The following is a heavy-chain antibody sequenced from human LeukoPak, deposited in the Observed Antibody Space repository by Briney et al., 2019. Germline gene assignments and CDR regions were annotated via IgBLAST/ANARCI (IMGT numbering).Heavy chain of an antibody. CDR1: GRSISSSRYY. D-gene: IGHD2/OR15-2a*01. Sequence: PSETLSLTCIVSGRSISSSRYYWGWIRQPPGKGLEWIGSIYYSGSTYYNPSLKSRVTISVATSKYQFSLKLRSVPAADTAVYYCARQGGGAPTWPPVDYWGQGTLVTVSS. J-gene: IGHJ4*02. V-gene: IGHV4-39*01. CDR3: ARQGGGAPTWPPVDY. CDR2: IYYSGST.